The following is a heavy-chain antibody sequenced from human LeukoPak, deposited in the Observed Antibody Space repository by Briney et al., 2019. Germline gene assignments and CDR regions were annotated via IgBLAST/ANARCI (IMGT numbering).Heavy chain of an antibody. CDR3: ARVSYCSGGSCVGYYYYMDV. V-gene: IGHV3-48*01. J-gene: IGHJ6*03. CDR2: ISSSSSTI. Sequence: PGGSLRLSCAASGFTFSSYSMNWVRQAPGKGLEWVSYISSSSSTIYYADSVKGRFTISRDNAKNSLYLQMNSLRAEDTAVYYCARVSYCSGGSCVGYYYYMDVWGKGTTVTVSS. CDR1: GFTFSSYS. D-gene: IGHD2-15*01.